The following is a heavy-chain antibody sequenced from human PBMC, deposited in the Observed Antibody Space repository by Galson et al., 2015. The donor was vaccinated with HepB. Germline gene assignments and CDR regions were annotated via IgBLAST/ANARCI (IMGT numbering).Heavy chain of an antibody. CDR1: GFTFSSYD. CDR2: ISYDGSDK. D-gene: IGHD1-26*01. V-gene: IGHV3-30-3*01. CDR3: VRSRKVGPNGYYFDN. J-gene: IGHJ4*02. Sequence: SLRLSCAASGFTFSSYDMHWVRLAPGKGLEWVAVISYDGSDKFYADSVKGRFIISRDNPKNSLYVQMNSLRLEDTAVYYCVRSRKVGPNGYYFDNWGQGTLVTVSS.